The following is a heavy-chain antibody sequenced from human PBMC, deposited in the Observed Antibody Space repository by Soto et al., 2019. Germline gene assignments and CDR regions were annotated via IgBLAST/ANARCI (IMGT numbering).Heavy chain of an antibody. CDR3: ARDTDDILTGYFYPEAFDI. D-gene: IGHD3-9*01. J-gene: IGHJ3*02. CDR1: GFNFSDYS. CDR2: ISSSGTTI. Sequence: EVQLVESGGGLVHPGGSLRLSCAASGFNFSDYSMNWVRQTPGAGLEWVAFISSSGTTIYSAESVQGRFTISRDNAQRLMYLQMSSLRDEDTAIYYCARDTDDILTGYFYPEAFDIWGQGTMVTVSA. V-gene: IGHV3-48*02.